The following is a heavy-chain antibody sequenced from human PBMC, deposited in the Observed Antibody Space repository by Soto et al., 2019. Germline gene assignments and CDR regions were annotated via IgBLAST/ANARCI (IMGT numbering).Heavy chain of an antibody. Sequence: SETLSLTCTVSGGSISSSSYYWGWIRQPPGKGLEWIGSIYYSGSTYYNPSLKSRVTISVDTSKNQFSLKLSSVTAADTAVYYCAGSSGYYNYYFDYWGQGTLVTVSS. V-gene: IGHV4-39*01. CDR2: IYYSGST. CDR3: AGSSGYYNYYFDY. J-gene: IGHJ4*02. CDR1: GGSISSSSYY. D-gene: IGHD3-22*01.